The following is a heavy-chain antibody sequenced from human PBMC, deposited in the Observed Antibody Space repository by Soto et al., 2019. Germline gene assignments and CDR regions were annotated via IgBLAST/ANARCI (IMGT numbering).Heavy chain of an antibody. CDR3: ARAERDFWSGYVNDY. D-gene: IGHD3-3*01. CDR1: GGSFSGYY. V-gene: IGHV4-34*01. Sequence: SETLSLTCAVYGGSFSGYYWSWIRQPPGKGLEWIGEINHSGSTNYNPSLKSRVTISVDTSKNQFSLKLSSVTAADTAVYYCARAERDFWSGYVNDYWGQGTLVTVSS. J-gene: IGHJ4*02. CDR2: INHSGST.